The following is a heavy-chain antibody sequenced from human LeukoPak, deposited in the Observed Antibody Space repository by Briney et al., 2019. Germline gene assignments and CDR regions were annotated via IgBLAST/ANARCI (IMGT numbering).Heavy chain of an antibody. Sequence: ASVKVSCKASGGTFSSYAISWVRQAPGQGLGWMGGIIPIFGTANYAQKFQGRVTITTDESTSTAYMELSSLRSEDTAVYYCARAGVVVPAADRPYYYYYYMDVWGKGTTVTVSS. J-gene: IGHJ6*03. D-gene: IGHD2-2*01. CDR2: IIPIFGTA. CDR3: ARAGVVVPAADRPYYYYYYMDV. CDR1: GGTFSSYA. V-gene: IGHV1-69*05.